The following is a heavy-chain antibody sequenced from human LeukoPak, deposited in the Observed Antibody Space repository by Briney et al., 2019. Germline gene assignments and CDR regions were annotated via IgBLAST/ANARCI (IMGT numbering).Heavy chain of an antibody. D-gene: IGHD1-26*01. Sequence: SETLSLTCTVSGGSISSYYWSWIRQPPGKGLEWIGYIYYSGSTNYNPSLESRVTISVDTSKNQFSLKLSSVTAADTAVYYCARGIGGSYSYFDYWGQGTLVTVSS. CDR1: GGSISSYY. J-gene: IGHJ4*02. V-gene: IGHV4-59*01. CDR3: ARGIGGSYSYFDY. CDR2: IYYSGST.